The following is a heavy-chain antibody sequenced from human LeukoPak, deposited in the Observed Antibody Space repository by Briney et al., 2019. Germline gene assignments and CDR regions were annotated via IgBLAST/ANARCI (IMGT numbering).Heavy chain of an antibody. CDR3: ARGPSGSYSSVFDY. D-gene: IGHD1-26*01. Sequence: SETLSLTCTVSGGSISSYYWSWIRQPPGKGLEWIGTIYYSGSTFYNPSLKSRVTISVDTSKNQFSLKLSSVTAADTAVYYCARGPSGSYSSVFDYWGQGTLVTVSS. CDR2: IYYSGST. V-gene: IGHV4-59*12. CDR1: GGSISSYY. J-gene: IGHJ4*02.